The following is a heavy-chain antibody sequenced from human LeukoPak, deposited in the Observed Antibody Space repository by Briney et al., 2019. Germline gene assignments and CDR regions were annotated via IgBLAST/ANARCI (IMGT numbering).Heavy chain of an antibody. V-gene: IGHV5-51*01. CDR3: VRRGDTRWFDP. J-gene: IGHJ5*02. Sequence: GESLKISCQASGYNFPNYWMAWVRQMPGKGLEWMGIIYPGTYDTRYSPSFRGQVTISADKSISTAYVQWNSLQASDTAMYYCVRRGDTRWFDPWGQGTLVIVSS. D-gene: IGHD5-18*01. CDR1: GYNFPNYW. CDR2: IYPGTYDT.